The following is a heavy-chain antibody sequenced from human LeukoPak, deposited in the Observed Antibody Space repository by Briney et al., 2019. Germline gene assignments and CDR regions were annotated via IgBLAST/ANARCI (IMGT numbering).Heavy chain of an antibody. V-gene: IGHV1-18*01. CDR1: GYTFTSYG. D-gene: IGHD2-15*01. CDR2: ISAYNGNT. Sequence: ASVKVSCKAAGYTFTSYGISWVRQAHGQGLEWMGWISAYNGNTNYAQKLQGRVTMTTDTSTSTAYMELRSLRSDDTAVYYCARDRVYCSGGSCYWFDPWGQGTLVTVSS. J-gene: IGHJ5*02. CDR3: ARDRVYCSGGSCYWFDP.